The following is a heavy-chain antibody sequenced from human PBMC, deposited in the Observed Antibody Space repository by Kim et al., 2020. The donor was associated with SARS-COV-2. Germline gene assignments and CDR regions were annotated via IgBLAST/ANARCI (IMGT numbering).Heavy chain of an antibody. V-gene: IGHV3-33*05. J-gene: IGHJ6*02. D-gene: IGHD2-8*02. Sequence: GGSLRLSCAASGFTFRNFGMYWVRQAPGKGLEWVSVISYDGTNKQYTDSVKGRFTISRDNSKNTLFLQMNSLRADDMAVYYCARENVDSDYWSFGSYYYYGLDVWGQGTTVTVSS. CDR3: ARENVDSDYWSFGSYYYYGLDV. CDR2: ISYDGTNK. CDR1: GFTFRNFG.